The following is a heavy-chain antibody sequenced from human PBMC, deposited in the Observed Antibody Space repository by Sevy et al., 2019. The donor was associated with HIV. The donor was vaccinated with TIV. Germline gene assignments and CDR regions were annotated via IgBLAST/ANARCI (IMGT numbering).Heavy chain of an antibody. Sequence: ASVKVSCKISGGTFGSYTINWVREAPGQGLEWMGGIVPIFGQENYPQKFQGRVTITVAGSRKTAFMDLGSLTSDDTAVYFCARGSLYNGGELGTDYLDSWGQGTLVTVSS. J-gene: IGHJ4*02. CDR3: ARGSLYNGGELGTDYLDS. CDR1: GGTFGSYT. V-gene: IGHV1-69*13. CDR2: IVPIFGQE. D-gene: IGHD3-16*01.